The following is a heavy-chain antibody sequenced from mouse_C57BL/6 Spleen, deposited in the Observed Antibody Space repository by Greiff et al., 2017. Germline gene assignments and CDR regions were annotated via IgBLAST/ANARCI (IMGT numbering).Heavy chain of an antibody. CDR2: IYPGNGDT. Sequence: QVQLKQSGAELVRPGASVKMSCKASGYTFTSYNMHWVKQTPRQGLEWIGAIYPGNGDTSYNQKFKGKATLTVDKSSSTAYMQLSSLTSEDSAVYFCARSDYYGSSPYYFDYWGQGTTLTVSS. J-gene: IGHJ2*01. V-gene: IGHV1-12*01. CDR1: GYTFTSYN. CDR3: ARSDYYGSSPYYFDY. D-gene: IGHD1-1*01.